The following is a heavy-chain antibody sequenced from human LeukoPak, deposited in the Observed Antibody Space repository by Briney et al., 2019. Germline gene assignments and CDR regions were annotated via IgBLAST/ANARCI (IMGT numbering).Heavy chain of an antibody. J-gene: IGHJ6*02. Sequence: ASVRVSCKASGYTFTSYYMHWVRQAPGQGLEWMGIINPSGGSTSYAQKFQGRVTMTRDTSTSTVYMELSSLRSEDTAVYYCARDQSSTTSGYYYYGMDVWGQGTTVTVSS. CDR1: GYTFTSYY. V-gene: IGHV1-46*01. D-gene: IGHD2/OR15-2a*01. CDR2: INPSGGST. CDR3: ARDQSSTTSGYYYYGMDV.